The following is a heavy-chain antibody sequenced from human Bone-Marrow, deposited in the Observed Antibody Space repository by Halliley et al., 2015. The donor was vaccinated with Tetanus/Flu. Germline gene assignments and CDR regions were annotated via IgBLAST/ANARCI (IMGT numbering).Heavy chain of an antibody. CDR2: ISPDGSHT. CDR1: GFSFSSSW. Sequence: SLRLSCAASGFSFSSSWMTWVRQGPGKRLERVANISPDGSHTYYVDSVEGRLTISRDNTKNSVYLHMNTLRAEDTAVYYCARDQGWQQFDYWGQGTLVTVSS. V-gene: IGHV3-7*03. J-gene: IGHJ4*02. CDR3: ARDQGWQQFDY.